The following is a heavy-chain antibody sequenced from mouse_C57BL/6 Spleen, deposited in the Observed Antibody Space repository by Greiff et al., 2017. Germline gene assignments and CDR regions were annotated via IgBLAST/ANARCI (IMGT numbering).Heavy chain of an antibody. D-gene: IGHD4-1*01. Sequence: QVQLQQSGPELVKPGASVKISCKASGYAFSSSWMNWVKQRPGKGLEWIGRIYPGDGDTNYNGKFKGKATLTADKSSSTAYMQLSSLTSEDSAVYFCARENWDVDYAMDYWGEGNSETVSS. CDR1: GYAFSSSW. CDR2: IYPGDGDT. V-gene: IGHV1-82*01. CDR3: ARENWDVDYAMDY. J-gene: IGHJ4*01.